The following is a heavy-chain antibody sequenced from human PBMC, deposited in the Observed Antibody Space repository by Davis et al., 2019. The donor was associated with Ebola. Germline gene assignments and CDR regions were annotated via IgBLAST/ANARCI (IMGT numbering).Heavy chain of an antibody. CDR1: GFTFSDYY. D-gene: IGHD4-17*01. J-gene: IGHJ6*02. V-gene: IGHV3-11*06. CDR3: ARNQNGEAGRAYYYYYGMDV. CDR2: ISSSSSYI. Sequence: PGGSLRLSCAASGFTFSDYYMSWIRQAPGKGLEWVSSISSSSSYIYYADSVKGRFTISRDNAKNSLYLQMNSLRAEDTAVYYCARNQNGEAGRAYYYYYGMDVWGQGTTVTVSS.